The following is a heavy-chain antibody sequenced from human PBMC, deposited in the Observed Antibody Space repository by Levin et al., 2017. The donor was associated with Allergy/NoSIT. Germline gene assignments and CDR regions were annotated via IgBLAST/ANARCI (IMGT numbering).Heavy chain of an antibody. J-gene: IGHJ3*02. V-gene: IGHV3-48*01. D-gene: IGHD3-9*01. Sequence: GGSLRLSCAASGFTFSSYSMNWVRQAPGKGLEWVSYISSSSSTIYYADSVKGRFTISRDNAKNSLYLQMNSLRAEDTAVYYCARDGYDILTGSYDAFDIWGQGTMVTVSS. CDR2: ISSSSSTI. CDR1: GFTFSSYS. CDR3: ARDGYDILTGSYDAFDI.